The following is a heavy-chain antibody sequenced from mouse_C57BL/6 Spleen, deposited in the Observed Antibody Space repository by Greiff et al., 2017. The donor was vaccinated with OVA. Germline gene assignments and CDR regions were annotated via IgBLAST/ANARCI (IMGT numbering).Heavy chain of an antibody. D-gene: IGHD3-2*02. CDR2: IYPGNSDT. CDR3: RREEGPAQAKDAMDY. J-gene: IGHJ4*01. Sequence: EVQLQQSGTVLARPGASVKMSCKTSGYTFTSYWMHWVKQRPGQGLEWIGAIYPGNSDTSYNQKFKGKAKLTAVTSASTAYMELSSLTNEDSAVYYCRREEGPAQAKDAMDYWGQGTSVTVSS. CDR1: GYTFTSYW. V-gene: IGHV1-5*01.